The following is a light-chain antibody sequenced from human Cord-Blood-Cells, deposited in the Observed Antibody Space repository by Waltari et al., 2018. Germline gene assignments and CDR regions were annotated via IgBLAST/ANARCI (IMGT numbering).Light chain of an antibody. CDR3: QAWNSSTAHVV. J-gene: IGLJ2*01. CDR1: KLGDKY. Sequence: SYDLTQPPSASVSPGQTASITCSGDKLGDKYACWYQQKPGQSPVLVIYQDSKRPSGIPERFSGSNAGNTATLTISGTQAMDEADYYCQAWNSSTAHVVFGGGTKLTVL. CDR2: QDS. V-gene: IGLV3-1*01.